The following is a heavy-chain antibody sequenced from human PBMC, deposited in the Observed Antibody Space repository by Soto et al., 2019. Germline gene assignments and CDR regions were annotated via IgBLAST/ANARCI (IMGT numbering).Heavy chain of an antibody. D-gene: IGHD3-3*01. J-gene: IGHJ4*02. CDR2: ISSSSSYT. CDR3: ARVSQYYDFWSGYSGSYFDY. CDR1: GFTFSDYY. Sequence: QVQLVESGGGLVKPGGSLRLSCAASGFTFSDYYMSWIRQAPGKGLEWVSYISSSSSYTNYADSVKGRFTISRDNAKNSLSLQMNSLRAEDTAVYYCARVSQYYDFWSGYSGSYFDYWGQGTLVTVSS. V-gene: IGHV3-11*06.